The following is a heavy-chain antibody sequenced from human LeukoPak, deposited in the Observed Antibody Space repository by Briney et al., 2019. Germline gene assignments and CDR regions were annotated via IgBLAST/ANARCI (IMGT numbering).Heavy chain of an antibody. CDR3: ARGPGGSGY. Sequence: SETLSLTCTVSGGSISSYYWSWIRQPPGKGLEWIGEINHSGSTNYNPSLKSRVTISVDTSKNQFSLKLSSVTAADTAVYYCARGPGGSGYWGQGTLVTVSS. CDR1: GGSISSYY. J-gene: IGHJ4*02. CDR2: INHSGST. D-gene: IGHD6-19*01. V-gene: IGHV4-34*01.